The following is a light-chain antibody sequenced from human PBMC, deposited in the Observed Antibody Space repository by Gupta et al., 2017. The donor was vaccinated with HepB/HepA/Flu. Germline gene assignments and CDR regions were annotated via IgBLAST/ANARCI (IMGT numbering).Light chain of an antibody. CDR2: QDS. CDR1: KLGDKY. Sequence: SYELTQPPPVSVSPGQTASITCPGAKLGDKYACWYQQKPGQSPVLVIYQDSKRPSGIPERFSGSNSGNTATLTISGTQAMDEADDYCQAWDSSTEVFGTGTKVPVL. J-gene: IGLJ1*01. CDR3: QAWDSSTEV. V-gene: IGLV3-1*01.